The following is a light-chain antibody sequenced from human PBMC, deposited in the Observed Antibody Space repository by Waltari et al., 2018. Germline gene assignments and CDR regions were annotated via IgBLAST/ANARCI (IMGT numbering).Light chain of an antibody. CDR2: LGS. V-gene: IGKV2-28*01. J-gene: IGKJ4*01. CDR1: QSLLHSNGYYY. Sequence: DIVMTQSPLYLPVTPGEPASISCRSSQSLLHSNGYYYLHWYLQKPGQSPQLLIHLGSNRASGVPDRFSGSGSGTDFTLKISRVEAEDVGVYYCMQALQTPLTFSGGTKVEIK. CDR3: MQALQTPLT.